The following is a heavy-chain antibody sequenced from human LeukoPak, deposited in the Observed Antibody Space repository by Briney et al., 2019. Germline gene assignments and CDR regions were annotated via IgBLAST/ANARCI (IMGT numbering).Heavy chain of an antibody. CDR3: ARVTESSDFWDDY. J-gene: IGHJ4*02. CDR2: ISAYNGNT. V-gene: IGHV1-18*01. CDR1: GYTFTSYA. Sequence: WASVKVSCKASGYTFTSYAMHWVRQAPGQGLEWMGWISAYNGNTNYAQKLQGRVTMTTDTSTSTAYMELRSLRSDDTAVYYCARVTESSDFWDDYWGQGTLVTVSS. D-gene: IGHD3-3*01.